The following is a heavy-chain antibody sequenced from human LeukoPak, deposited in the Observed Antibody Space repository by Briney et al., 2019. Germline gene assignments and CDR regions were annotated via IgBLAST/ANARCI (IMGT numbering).Heavy chain of an antibody. CDR3: ARGVRLAARDAFDI. Sequence: GASAKVSCKASGYTFTGYYMHWVRQAPGQGLEWMGWINPNSGGTNYAQKFQGRVTMTRDTSISTAYMELSRLRSDDTAVYYCARGVRLAARDAFDIWGQGTMVTVSS. CDR1: GYTFTGYY. CDR2: INPNSGGT. J-gene: IGHJ3*02. V-gene: IGHV1-2*02. D-gene: IGHD6-6*01.